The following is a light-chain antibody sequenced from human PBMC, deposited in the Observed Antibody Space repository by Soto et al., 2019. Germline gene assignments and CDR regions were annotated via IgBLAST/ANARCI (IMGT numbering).Light chain of an antibody. J-gene: IGKJ4*01. V-gene: IGKV3-11*01. CDR2: DAS. Sequence: EIVLTQSPATLSLSPGERATLSCRASQSVSSYVACYQQKPGQGPRLLIYDASKRATGIPARFSGRGSGTDFTLTISSLEPEDFAVYYCQQRSNWPLTFGGGTKVEIK. CDR1: QSVSSY. CDR3: QQRSNWPLT.